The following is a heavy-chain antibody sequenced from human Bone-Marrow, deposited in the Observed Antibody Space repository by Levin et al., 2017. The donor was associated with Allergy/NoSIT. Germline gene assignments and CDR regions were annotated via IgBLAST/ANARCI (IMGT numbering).Heavy chain of an antibody. D-gene: IGHD4-23*01. J-gene: IGHJ4*02. CDR2: IWADGINK. V-gene: IGHV3-33*07. Sequence: LSLTCAASGFTSHMYGMNWVRQAPGKGLEWVAVIWADGINKYYGDSVRGRFSISRDDVTNTLYLQMDSLRAEDTAIYYCARDDCGGGSCRLDYWGQGTLVTVSS. CDR3: ARDDCGGGSCRLDY. CDR1: GFTSHMYG.